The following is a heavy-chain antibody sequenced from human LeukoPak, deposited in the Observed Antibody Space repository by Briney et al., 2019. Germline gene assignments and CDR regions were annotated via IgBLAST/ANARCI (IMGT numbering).Heavy chain of an antibody. CDR1: GGSISSYY. CDR2: VYTSGSP. V-gene: IGHV4-4*07. Sequence: AETLSLTCTVSGGSISSYYWSWIRQPAGKGLEWIGRVYTSGSPNYNPPLESRVTMSVDTSKNQFSLNLGSVTAADTAVYYCARGGYGASYGFDYWGQGTLVTVSS. D-gene: IGHD4/OR15-4a*01. CDR3: ARGGYGASYGFDY. J-gene: IGHJ4*02.